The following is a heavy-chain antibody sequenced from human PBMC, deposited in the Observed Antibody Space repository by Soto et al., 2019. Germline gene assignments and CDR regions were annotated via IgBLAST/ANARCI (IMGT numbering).Heavy chain of an antibody. Sequence: QVQLVQSGAEVKKPGSSVKVSCKASGGTFSSYAISWVRQAPGQGLEWMGGIIPIFGTANYAQKFQGRVTITADESTSTAYMELSSLRSEDTAVYYCARGGGYSYGYEAYYYGMDVWGQGTTVTVSS. CDR3: ARGGGYSYGYEAYYYGMDV. CDR1: GGTFSSYA. D-gene: IGHD5-18*01. V-gene: IGHV1-69*01. J-gene: IGHJ6*02. CDR2: IIPIFGTA.